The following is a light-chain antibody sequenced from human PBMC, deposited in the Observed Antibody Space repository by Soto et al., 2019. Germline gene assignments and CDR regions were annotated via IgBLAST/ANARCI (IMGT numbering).Light chain of an antibody. Sequence: EIVMTQSPATLSVSPGERATLSCRASQSVSNNLAWYQQKPGQPPRLLIYGASTRATGIPARFSGSGSGTEFTLTISSLQSEDFAVYYCQQYVTSPYIFGQGTKLEIK. CDR2: GAS. V-gene: IGKV3D-15*01. J-gene: IGKJ2*01. CDR3: QQYVTSPYI. CDR1: QSVSNN.